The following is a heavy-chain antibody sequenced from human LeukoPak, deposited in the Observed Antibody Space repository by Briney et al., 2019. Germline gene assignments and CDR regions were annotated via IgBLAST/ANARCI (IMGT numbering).Heavy chain of an antibody. J-gene: IGHJ3*02. Sequence: SETLSLTCTVSGSSISSYYWSWIRQPPGKGLEWIGYIYYSGSTNYNPSLKSRVTISVDTSKNQFSLKLSSVTAADTAVYYCARRGGGYFNDAFDIWGQGTMVTVSS. CDR3: ARRGGGYFNDAFDI. V-gene: IGHV4-59*08. CDR1: GSSISSYY. CDR2: IYYSGST. D-gene: IGHD2-21*02.